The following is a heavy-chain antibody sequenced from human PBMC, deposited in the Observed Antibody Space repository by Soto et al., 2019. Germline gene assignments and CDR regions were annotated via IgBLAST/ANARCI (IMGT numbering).Heavy chain of an antibody. CDR2: IIPILGIA. V-gene: IGHV1-69*02. CDR3: ARGGKIGYYDSSGYYVPFLILY. J-gene: IGHJ4*01. CDR1: GGTFSSYT. Sequence: SVKVSCKASGGTFSSYTISWVRQAPGQGLEWMGRIIPILGIANYAQKFQGRVTITADKSTSTAYMELSSLRSEDTAVYYCARGGKIGYYDSSGYYVPFLILYWG. D-gene: IGHD3-22*01.